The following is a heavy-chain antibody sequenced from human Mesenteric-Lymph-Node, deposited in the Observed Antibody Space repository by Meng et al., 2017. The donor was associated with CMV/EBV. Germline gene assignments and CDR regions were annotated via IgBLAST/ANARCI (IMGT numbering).Heavy chain of an antibody. CDR3: AREYSSSSPLDF. Sequence: ASVKVSCKASGYTFPSYAVNWVRQAPGQGLEWMGWINIYNGNTHYAEKFQGRVTLTRGTSTSTAYMELRSLRSDDTAVYYCAREYSSSSPLDFWGQGTLVTVSS. D-gene: IGHD6-6*01. V-gene: IGHV1-18*01. CDR2: INIYNGNT. CDR1: GYTFPSYA. J-gene: IGHJ4*02.